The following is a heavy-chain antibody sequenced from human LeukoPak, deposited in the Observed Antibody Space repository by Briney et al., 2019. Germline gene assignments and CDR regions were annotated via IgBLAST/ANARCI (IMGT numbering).Heavy chain of an antibody. CDR2: ISYDGSNK. CDR3: ARERGHCSGGSCYGAFDY. J-gene: IGHJ4*02. Sequence: GGPLRLSCAASGFTFSSYAMHWVRQAPGKGLEWVAVISYDGSNKYYADSVKGRFTISRDNSKNTLYLQINSLRAEDTAVYYCARERGHCSGGSCYGAFDYWGQGTLVTVFS. CDR1: GFTFSSYA. D-gene: IGHD2-15*01. V-gene: IGHV3-30*16.